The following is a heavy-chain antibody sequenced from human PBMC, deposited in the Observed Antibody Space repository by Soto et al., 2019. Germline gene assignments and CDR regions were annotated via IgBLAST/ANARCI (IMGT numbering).Heavy chain of an antibody. CDR2: ISYDGSNK. CDR1: GFTFSSYG. J-gene: IGHJ3*02. Sequence: QVQLVESGGGVVQPGRSLRLSCAASGFTFSSYGMHWVRQAPGKGLEWVAVISYDGSNKYYADSVKGRFTISRDNSKNTLYLQMNSLRAEDTAVYYCARTVLLWFGELYAPDAFDIWGQGTMVTVSS. V-gene: IGHV3-30*03. CDR3: ARTVLLWFGELYAPDAFDI. D-gene: IGHD3-10*01.